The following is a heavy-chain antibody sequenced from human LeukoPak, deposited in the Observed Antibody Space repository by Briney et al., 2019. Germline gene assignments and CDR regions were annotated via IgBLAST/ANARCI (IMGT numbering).Heavy chain of an antibody. J-gene: IGHJ1*01. CDR2: ISYDGSNK. D-gene: IGHD3-3*01. CDR1: GFTFSSYA. Sequence: GGSLRLSCAASGFTFSSYAMHWVRQAPGKGLEWVAVISYDGSNKYYADSVKGRFTISRDNAKNSLYLQMNSLRAEDTALYYCARDGTSTYYDFWSGYDAEYFQHWGQGTLVTVSS. CDR3: ARDGTSTYYDFWSGYDAEYFQH. V-gene: IGHV3-30*04.